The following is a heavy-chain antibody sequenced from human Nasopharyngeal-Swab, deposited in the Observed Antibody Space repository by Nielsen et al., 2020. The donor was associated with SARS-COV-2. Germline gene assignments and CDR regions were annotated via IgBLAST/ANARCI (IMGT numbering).Heavy chain of an antibody. CDR1: GGSVSRGSHY. J-gene: IGHJ4*01. CDR3: ARDRGDLRKYYFDS. V-gene: IGHV4-61*01. D-gene: IGHD3-10*01. CDR2: IFYTGNT. Sequence: SETLSLTCIVSGGSVSRGSHYWSWIRQPPGKGLEWIGYIFYTGNTNYNPSLESRVTMSIDTSRNQFSLSLNSVTAADTAVYYCARDRGDLRKYYFDSLGQGTQITVSA.